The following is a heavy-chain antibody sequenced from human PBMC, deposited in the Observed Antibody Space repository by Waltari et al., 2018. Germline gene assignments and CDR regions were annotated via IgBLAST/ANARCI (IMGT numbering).Heavy chain of an antibody. D-gene: IGHD7-27*01. V-gene: IGHV3-15*01. CDR1: GFRFTPAW. CDR2: ITSIMDGATT. CDR3: TTLDAPWGG. Sequence: EVQMVESGGGSMKPGDSLRLPCVASGFRFTPAWLTWVHQAPGRGLEWVGRITSIMDGATTDYAAAVKGRFSISREDSQKMVFLQMNSLRTEDTAVYFCTTLDAPWGGWGHGTLVTVSS. J-gene: IGHJ4*01.